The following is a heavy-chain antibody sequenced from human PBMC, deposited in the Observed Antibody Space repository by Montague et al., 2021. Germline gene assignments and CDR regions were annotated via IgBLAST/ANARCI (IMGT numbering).Heavy chain of an antibody. Sequence: SETLSLTCSVSGDSINGWYWSWIRQPPGKGLEWIGSVFYSGATNYNPSLKSRVTMSADTSKNQVSLKVNFVTAADTAVYYCARQGFYESGGFFIWGLGTLVTVSS. CDR2: VFYSGAT. V-gene: IGHV4-59*01. CDR1: GDSINGWY. J-gene: IGHJ4*02. D-gene: IGHD3-22*01. CDR3: ARQGFYESGGFFI.